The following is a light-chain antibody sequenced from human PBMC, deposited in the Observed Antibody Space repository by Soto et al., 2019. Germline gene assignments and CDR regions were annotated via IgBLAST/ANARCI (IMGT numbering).Light chain of an antibody. CDR1: QSVLTW. Sequence: DIQVTQSPATLSASVGDTVSITCRASQSVLTWLVWYQQKPGKAPNLLIYKASRLRDGVPSRFSGSGSGTDFTLTITSLQPDDFASYFCQHYFSYPYAFGQGTKLEI. CDR2: KAS. V-gene: IGKV1-5*03. J-gene: IGKJ2*01. CDR3: QHYFSYPYA.